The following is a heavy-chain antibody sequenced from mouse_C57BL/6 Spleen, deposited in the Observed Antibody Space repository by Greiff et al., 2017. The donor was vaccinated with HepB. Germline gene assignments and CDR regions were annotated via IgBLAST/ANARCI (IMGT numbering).Heavy chain of an antibody. CDR3: ARGGIYYDAMDY. V-gene: IGHV1-66*01. CDR1: GYSFTSYY. J-gene: IGHJ4*01. CDR2: IYPGSGNT. D-gene: IGHD2-1*01. Sequence: QVQLQQSGPELVKPGASVKISCKASGYSFTSYYIHWVKQRPGQGLEWIGWIYPGSGNTKYNEKFKGKATLTADTSSSTAYMQLSSLTSEDSSVYYCARGGIYYDAMDYWGQGTSVTVSS.